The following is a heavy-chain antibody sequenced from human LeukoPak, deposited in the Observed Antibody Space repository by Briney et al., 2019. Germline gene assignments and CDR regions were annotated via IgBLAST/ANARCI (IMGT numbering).Heavy chain of an antibody. V-gene: IGHV4-59*01. CDR2: IYYSGGT. Sequence: SETLSLTCTVSGGSLSSYYWSWIRQPPGKGLGWIGYIYYSGGTNYNPSLNSRVTISVDTSKNQFSLKLSSVTAADTAVYYCARGYAVARDVYYYYMDVWGKGTTVTVSS. CDR1: GGSLSSYY. CDR3: ARGYAVARDVYYYYMDV. D-gene: IGHD6-19*01. J-gene: IGHJ6*03.